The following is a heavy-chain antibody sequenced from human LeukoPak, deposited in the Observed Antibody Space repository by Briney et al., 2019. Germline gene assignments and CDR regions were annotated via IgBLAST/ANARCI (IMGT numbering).Heavy chain of an antibody. CDR2: TYYRSKWST. V-gene: IGHV6-1*01. CDR1: GDSVSNNSAT. D-gene: IGHD5-18*01. Sequence: SQTLSLTCAISGDSVSNNSATWNWIRQSPSRGLEWLGRTYYRSKWSTDYAVSVKSRITISPDTSKNQFSLKLSSVTAADTAVYYCAREGHSYGWKYNWFDPWGQGTLVTVSS. CDR3: AREGHSYGWKYNWFDP. J-gene: IGHJ5*02.